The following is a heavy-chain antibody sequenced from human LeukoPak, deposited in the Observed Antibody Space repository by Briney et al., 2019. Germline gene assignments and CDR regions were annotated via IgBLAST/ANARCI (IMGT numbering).Heavy chain of an antibody. CDR3: ARGRYSRFYYYYYYMDV. Sequence: SETLSLTCTVSGGSISSYYWSWIRQPAGKGLEWIGRIYTSGSTNYNPSLKSRVTMSVDTSKNQFSLKLSSVTAADTAVYYCARGRYSRFYYYYYYMDVWGKGTTVTVSS. CDR1: GGSISSYY. J-gene: IGHJ6*03. CDR2: IYTSGST. V-gene: IGHV4-4*07. D-gene: IGHD6-13*01.